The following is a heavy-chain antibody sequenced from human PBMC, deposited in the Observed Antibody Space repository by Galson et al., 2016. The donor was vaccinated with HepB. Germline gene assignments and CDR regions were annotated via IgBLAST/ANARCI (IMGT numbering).Heavy chain of an antibody. CDR2: IWHDGSSE. Sequence: SLRLSCAASGFAFSQYVMHWVRQAPGKGLEWVAVIWHDGSSEYYGDSVKGRFAISRDNFKNTLYLQMNSLTDGDTAVYSCAREGPTGTCDGTDGFDVWGQGTMVTVSS. J-gene: IGHJ3*01. CDR3: AREGPTGTCDGTDGFDV. V-gene: IGHV3-33*01. CDR1: GFAFSQYV. D-gene: IGHD3-9*01.